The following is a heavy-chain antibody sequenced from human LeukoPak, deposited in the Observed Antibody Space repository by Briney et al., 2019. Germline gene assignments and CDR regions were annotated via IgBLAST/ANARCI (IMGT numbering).Heavy chain of an antibody. J-gene: IGHJ4*02. V-gene: IGHV3-30-3*01. CDR2: ISYNGTNE. CDR3: ARDRGGSGWYYFDY. D-gene: IGHD6-19*01. Sequence: QPGRSLRLSCAASGFTFSIYAIHWVRQAPGKGLEWVAGISYNGTNEYYPDSLKGRFTISRDNSKNTLYLQMNSLRAEDTALYYCARDRGGSGWYYFDYWGQGTLVTVSS. CDR1: GFTFSIYA.